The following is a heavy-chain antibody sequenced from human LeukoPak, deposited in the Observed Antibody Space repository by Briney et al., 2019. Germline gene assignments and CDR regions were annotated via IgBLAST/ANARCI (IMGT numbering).Heavy chain of an antibody. CDR3: ARDPSGSYWFDY. V-gene: IGHV3-21*01. CDR2: ISSSSSYI. J-gene: IGHJ4*02. D-gene: IGHD1-26*01. CDR1: GFTFSSYS. Sequence: KSGGSLRLSCAASGFTFSSYSMNWVRQAPGKGLEWVSSISSSSSYIYYADSVMGRFTISRDNAKNSLYLQMNSLRAEDTAVYYCARDPSGSYWFDYWGQGTLVTVSS.